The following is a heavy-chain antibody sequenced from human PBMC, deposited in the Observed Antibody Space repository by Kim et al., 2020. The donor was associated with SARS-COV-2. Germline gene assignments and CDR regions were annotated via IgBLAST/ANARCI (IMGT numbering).Heavy chain of an antibody. V-gene: IGHV4-4*02. CDR2: IYHSGST. D-gene: IGHD4-17*01. Sequence: SETLSLTCAVSGGSISSSNWWSWVRQPPGKGLEWIGEIYHSGSTNYNPSLKSRVTISVDKSKNQFSLKLSSVTAADTAVYYCARERRGGYGDRDYWGQGTLVTVSS. CDR3: ARERRGGYGDRDY. J-gene: IGHJ4*02. CDR1: GGSISSSNW.